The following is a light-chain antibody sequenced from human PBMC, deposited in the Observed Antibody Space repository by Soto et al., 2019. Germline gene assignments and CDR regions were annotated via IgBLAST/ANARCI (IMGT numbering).Light chain of an antibody. CDR1: QSVSSN. Sequence: EIVMTQSPATLSVSPLEIAALSGMASQSVSSNLAWYQQKPGQAPRLLIYGTSNRATGIPARFSGSGSGTDFTLTISGLEPEDFAVYYCQHRSNWPRTFGQGTKVDI. V-gene: IGKV3-11*01. J-gene: IGKJ1*01. CDR2: GTS. CDR3: QHRSNWPRT.